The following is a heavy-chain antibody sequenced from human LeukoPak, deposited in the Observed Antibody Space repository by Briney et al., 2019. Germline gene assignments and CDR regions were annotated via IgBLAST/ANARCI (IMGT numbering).Heavy chain of an antibody. Sequence: ASVKVSCKASGYTFTSYYMHWVRQAPGQGLEWMGIINPSGGSTSYAQKFQGRVTMTRDTSISTAYMELSRLRSDDTAVHYCARTIRWTMDGAFDIWGQGTMVTVSS. V-gene: IGHV1-46*01. CDR3: ARTIRWTMDGAFDI. CDR1: GYTFTSYY. D-gene: IGHD4/OR15-4a*01. CDR2: INPSGGST. J-gene: IGHJ3*02.